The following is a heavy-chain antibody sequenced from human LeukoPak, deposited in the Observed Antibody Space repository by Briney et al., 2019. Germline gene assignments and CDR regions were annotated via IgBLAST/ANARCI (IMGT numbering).Heavy chain of an antibody. Sequence: GGSLRLSCAASGFTFSSYWMSWVRQAPGKGLEWVANIKQDGSVKYYVDSVKGRFTISRDNAKNSLYLQMNSLRAEDTAVYYCARVRSGSYYATYYFDYWGQGTLVTVSS. J-gene: IGHJ4*02. D-gene: IGHD1-26*01. CDR2: IKQDGSVK. CDR3: ARVRSGSYYATYYFDY. CDR1: GFTFSSYW. V-gene: IGHV3-7*01.